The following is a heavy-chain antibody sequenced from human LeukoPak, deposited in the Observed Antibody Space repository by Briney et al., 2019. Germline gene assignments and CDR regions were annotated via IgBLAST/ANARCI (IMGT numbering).Heavy chain of an antibody. CDR3: AKDMGLRLGELLVTGFDY. J-gene: IGHJ4*02. CDR1: GFTFSSYA. D-gene: IGHD3-16*01. CDR2: ISGSGDT. Sequence: GGSLRLSCAASGFTFSSYAMGWVRQAPGKGLEWVSAISGSGDTYYADSVKGRFTISRDNAKNSLYLQMNSLRAEDTALYYCAKDMGLRLGELLVTGFDYWGQGTLVTVSS. V-gene: IGHV3-23*01.